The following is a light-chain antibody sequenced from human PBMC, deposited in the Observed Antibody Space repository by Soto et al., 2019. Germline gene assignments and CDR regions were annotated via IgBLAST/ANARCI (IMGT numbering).Light chain of an antibody. Sequence: DIQMTQSPSSLSASVGDRVTNTCRARQDINNYLAWYQQKPGKPPKLLIYAASTLQSGVPSRLSGGGSGTDFTLTIHRLQPEDVANYYCQRYNNGPPVPFGPGNK. CDR2: AAS. CDR3: QRYNNGPPVP. J-gene: IGKJ3*01. V-gene: IGKV1-27*01. CDR1: QDINNY.